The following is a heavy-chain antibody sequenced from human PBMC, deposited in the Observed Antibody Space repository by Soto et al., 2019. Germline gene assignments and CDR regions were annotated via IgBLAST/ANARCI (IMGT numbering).Heavy chain of an antibody. CDR1: AFTFPGSV. Sequence: PGGSMRLSCATSAFTFPGSVMHWVRQASGKGLEWVGRIRSKANSYATAYAASVKGRFTISRDDSKNTAYLQMNSLKTEDTAVYYCTSLRDGYIGYWGQGP. D-gene: IGHD5-12*01. J-gene: IGHJ4*02. V-gene: IGHV3-73*01. CDR2: IRSKANSYAT. CDR3: TSLRDGYIGY.